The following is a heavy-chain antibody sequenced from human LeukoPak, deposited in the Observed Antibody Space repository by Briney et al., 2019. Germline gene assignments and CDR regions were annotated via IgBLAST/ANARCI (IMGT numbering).Heavy chain of an antibody. CDR2: INHSGST. CDR3: ARGGLGGALTRYWYFDL. D-gene: IGHD3-16*01. V-gene: IGHV4-34*01. J-gene: IGHJ2*01. CDR1: AGSFSVYY. Sequence: SETLSLACAVYAGSFSVYYWSWIRQPPGKGREWIGEINHSGSTNYNPSLKSRVTISVDTSKNQSSLKLTSVTAADTAVYYCARGGLGGALTRYWYFDLWGRGTLVTVSS.